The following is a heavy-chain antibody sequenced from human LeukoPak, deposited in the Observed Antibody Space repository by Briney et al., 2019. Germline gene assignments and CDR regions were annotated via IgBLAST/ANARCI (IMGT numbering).Heavy chain of an antibody. CDR2: MSDSGST. D-gene: IGHD6-13*01. CDR3: ARTKKQQLVDSFDY. Sequence: SETLSLTCTVSGGSISSYYWSWIRQPPGKGLEWIGFMSDSGSTNYNPSLKSRVTISVDTSRNQFSLKLSSVTAADTAVYYCARTKKQQLVDSFDYWGQGTLVTVSS. J-gene: IGHJ4*02. CDR1: GGSISSYY. V-gene: IGHV4-59*08.